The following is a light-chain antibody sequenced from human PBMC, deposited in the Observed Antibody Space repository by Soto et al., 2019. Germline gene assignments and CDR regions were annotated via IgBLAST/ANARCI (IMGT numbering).Light chain of an antibody. CDR3: MQTAHWPYT. CDR2: KVF. CDR1: QSLVYADGNTY. Sequence: DVVMTQSPLSLPVTLGQSASISCTSSQSLVYADGNTYLNWLQQRPGQSPTRLIYKVFNRDSGVPDRFSGSASGSEFTLTISRVEAEDIGVYYCMQTAHWPYTFGRGTKLEIK. V-gene: IGKV2-30*01. J-gene: IGKJ2*01.